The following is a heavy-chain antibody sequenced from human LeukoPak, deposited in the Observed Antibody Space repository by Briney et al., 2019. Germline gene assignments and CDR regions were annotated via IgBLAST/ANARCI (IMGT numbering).Heavy chain of an antibody. D-gene: IGHD5-24*01. Sequence: GSLRLSCAASGFTFSNSVMSWVRQSPGGGLEWVASLGRSGGSKNYAGSVKGRFTISRDNSKNTLFLQMNSLRVEDSAIYYCAKGEMATSNWGQGTLVTVSS. CDR2: LGRSGGSK. V-gene: IGHV3-23*01. J-gene: IGHJ4*02. CDR1: GFTFSNSV. CDR3: AKGEMATSN.